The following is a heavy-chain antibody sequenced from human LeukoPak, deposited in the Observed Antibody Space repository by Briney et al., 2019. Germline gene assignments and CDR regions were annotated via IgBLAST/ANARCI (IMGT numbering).Heavy chain of an antibody. CDR3: ARSGYYGSGSYYNYCYYYMDV. CDR1: GYTFIDYY. V-gene: IGHV1-2*02. D-gene: IGHD3-10*01. Sequence: GASVKVSCKASGYTFIDYYIHWVRQAPGQGLEWMGWINPNSGGTNYAQKFQGRVTMTRDTSISTAYMELSRLRSEDTAVYYCARSGYYGSGSYYNYCYYYMDVWGKGTTVTISS. J-gene: IGHJ6*03. CDR2: INPNSGGT.